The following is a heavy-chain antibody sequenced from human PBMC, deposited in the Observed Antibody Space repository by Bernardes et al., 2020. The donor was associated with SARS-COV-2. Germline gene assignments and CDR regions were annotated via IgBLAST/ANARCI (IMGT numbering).Heavy chain of an antibody. CDR2: VYYSGNT. J-gene: IGHJ4*02. D-gene: IGHD4-17*01. CDR3: ARSYGGNRYFDY. CDR1: GDSISSGSYY. V-gene: IGHV4-31*03. Sequence: SETLSLTCSVSGDSISSGSYYWSWIRQHPGKGLEWIGYVYYSGNTLYNPSLKSRVTISVDTSKNQFSLRLTSLTAADTAVYHCARSYGGNRYFDYWCQGTLVTVSS.